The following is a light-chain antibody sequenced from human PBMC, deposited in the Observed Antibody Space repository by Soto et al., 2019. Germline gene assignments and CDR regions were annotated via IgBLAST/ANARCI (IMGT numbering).Light chain of an antibody. J-gene: IGKJ3*01. CDR3: QRYDNLPIT. Sequence: DIPLTQSPSSLSASVGDRVTITCQASQDILNYLNWYQQKPGKAPKLLIYDASKLESGVPSRFSGSGSGTDFTFTISSLQPEDIATYYCQRYDNLPITFGPGTKVEI. CDR2: DAS. CDR1: QDILNY. V-gene: IGKV1-33*01.